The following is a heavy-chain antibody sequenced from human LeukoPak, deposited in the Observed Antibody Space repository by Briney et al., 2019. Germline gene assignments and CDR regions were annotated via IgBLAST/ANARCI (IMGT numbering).Heavy chain of an antibody. D-gene: IGHD4-17*01. Sequence: ASVKVSCKASGYTFTSYDINWVRQATGQGLEWMGWMNPNSGNTGYAQKFQGRVTMTRNTSISTVYMELSSLRSEDTAVYYCARGDTVTSLLYYYYYGMDVWGQGTTVTVSS. V-gene: IGHV1-8*01. CDR2: MNPNSGNT. CDR1: GYTFTSYD. J-gene: IGHJ6*02. CDR3: ARGDTVTSLLYYYYYGMDV.